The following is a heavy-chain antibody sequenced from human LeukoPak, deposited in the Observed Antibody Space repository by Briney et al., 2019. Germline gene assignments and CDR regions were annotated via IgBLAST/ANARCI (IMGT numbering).Heavy chain of an antibody. J-gene: IGHJ4*02. V-gene: IGHV4-38-2*01. CDR3: ARALDDYVWGRQSPPLDY. CDR2: IYHSGST. D-gene: IGHD3-16*01. Sequence: SETLSLTCAVSGYSISSGYYWGWIRQPPGKGLEWIGSIYHSGSTYYNPSLKSRVTISVDTSKNQFSLKLSSVTAADTAVYYCARALDDYVWGRQSPPLDYWGQGTLVTVSS. CDR1: GYSISSGYY.